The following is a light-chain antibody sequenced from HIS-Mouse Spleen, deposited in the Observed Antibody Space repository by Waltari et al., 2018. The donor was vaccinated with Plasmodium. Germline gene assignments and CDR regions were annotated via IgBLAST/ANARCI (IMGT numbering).Light chain of an antibody. V-gene: IGKV1-5*03. Sequence: DIQMTQSPSTLSASVGDRVTITWRASQSISSWWAWYQQKPGKAPTHLSYKASSVESGVASRFSGSGSGTEFTLTISSLQPDDFATYYCQQYNSYSYTFGQGTKLEIK. CDR1: QSISSW. CDR2: KAS. CDR3: QQYNSYSYT. J-gene: IGKJ2*01.